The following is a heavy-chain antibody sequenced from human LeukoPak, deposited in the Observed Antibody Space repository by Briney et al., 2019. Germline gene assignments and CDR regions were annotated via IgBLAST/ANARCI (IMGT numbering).Heavy chain of an antibody. D-gene: IGHD6-6*01. CDR3: ARGNIAARPDAPLDY. CDR2: IIPIFGTA. Sequence: GSSVKVSCKASGGTFSSYAISWVRQAPGQGLEWMGGIIPIFGTANYAQKFQGRVTITADKSTSTAYMELSSLRSEDTAVYYCARGNIAARPDAPLDYWGQGTLVTVSS. CDR1: GGTFSSYA. V-gene: IGHV1-69*06. J-gene: IGHJ4*02.